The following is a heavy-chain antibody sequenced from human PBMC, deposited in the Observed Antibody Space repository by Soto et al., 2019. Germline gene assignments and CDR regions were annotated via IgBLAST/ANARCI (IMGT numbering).Heavy chain of an antibody. CDR2: IYYSGST. J-gene: IGHJ4*02. V-gene: IGHV4-39*01. CDR3: ERQRGSSWYQAEYFY. Sequence: SETLFLTCTVSGGSISSSSYYWGWIRQPPGKGLEWIGSIYYSGSTYYNPSLKSRVTISVDTSKNQFSLKLSSVTAADTAVYYCERQRGSSWYQAEYFYWGQGTLVTVSS. CDR1: GGSISSSSYY. D-gene: IGHD6-13*01.